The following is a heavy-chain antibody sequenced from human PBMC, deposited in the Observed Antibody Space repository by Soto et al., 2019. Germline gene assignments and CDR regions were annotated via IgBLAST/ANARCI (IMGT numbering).Heavy chain of an antibody. Sequence: GASVKVSCKASGGTFSTHSIIWVRQAPGQGLEWMGGIIPISGTTYYTQKFQGRLTLTADEPTSTAYMELSSLKSEDTAVFFCARGYCSGGNCYSGMDVWGQGTLVTVSS. CDR3: ARGYCSGGNCYSGMDV. CDR2: IIPISGTT. CDR1: GGTFSTHS. V-gene: IGHV1-69*13. D-gene: IGHD2-15*01. J-gene: IGHJ6*02.